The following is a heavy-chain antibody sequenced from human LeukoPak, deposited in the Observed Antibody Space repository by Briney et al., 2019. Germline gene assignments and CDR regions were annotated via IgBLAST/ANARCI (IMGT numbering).Heavy chain of an antibody. V-gene: IGHV4-59*08. CDR1: GGSISSYY. CDR3: ARGKQHDAFDI. Sequence: SETLSLTCTVSGGSISSYYWSWIRQPPGKGLEWIGYIYYSGSTNYNPSLKSRVTISVDTSKNQFSLKLSSVTAADTAVYYCARGKQHDAFDIWGQGTMVTVSS. D-gene: IGHD6-13*01. CDR2: IYYSGST. J-gene: IGHJ3*02.